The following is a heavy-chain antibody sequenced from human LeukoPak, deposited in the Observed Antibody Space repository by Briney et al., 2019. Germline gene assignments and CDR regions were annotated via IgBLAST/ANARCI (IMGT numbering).Heavy chain of an antibody. Sequence: SETLSLTCTVSGASIRSYYWTWIRRTPGKGLEWIGYMYYSGTTKNNPSLKSRVTMSVDTSKNQFSLRLSSVTAADTAVYYCARWMGIESMTGRFNYYGMDVWGKGTTVTVSS. V-gene: IGHV4-59*01. CDR1: GASIRSYY. D-gene: IGHD1-20*01. J-gene: IGHJ6*04. CDR3: ARWMGIESMTGRFNYYGMDV. CDR2: MYYSGTT.